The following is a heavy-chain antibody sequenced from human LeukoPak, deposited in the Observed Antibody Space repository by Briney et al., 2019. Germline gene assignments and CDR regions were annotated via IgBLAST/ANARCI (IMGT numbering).Heavy chain of an antibody. V-gene: IGHV3-7*03. CDR1: GSTFSSHW. Sequence: GGSLTLSCAASGSTFSSHWMMWVRQAPGKGLEWVANINQHGSERYFADSVKGRFTISRDNAKNLLYLQLNSLRAEDTAVYFCAKRGVVIRVILVGFHKEAYYFDSWGQGALVTVSS. CDR2: INQHGSER. D-gene: IGHD3-10*01. J-gene: IGHJ4*02. CDR3: AKRGVVIRVILVGFHKEAYYFDS.